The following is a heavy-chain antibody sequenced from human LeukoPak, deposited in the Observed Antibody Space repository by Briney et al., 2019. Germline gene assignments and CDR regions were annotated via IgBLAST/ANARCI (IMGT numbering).Heavy chain of an antibody. CDR2: ISDSGATI. CDR1: GFTFSRYG. CDR3: AKDQVSDYYDSSGRFDY. J-gene: IGHJ4*02. V-gene: IGHV3-23*01. Sequence: GGSLRLSCAASGFTFSRYGMNWVRQAPGKGLEWVSGISDSGATIYYADSVKGRFTISRDNSKNTLYLQMNSLRAEDTAVYYCAKDQVSDYYDSSGRFDYWGQGTLVTVSS. D-gene: IGHD3-22*01.